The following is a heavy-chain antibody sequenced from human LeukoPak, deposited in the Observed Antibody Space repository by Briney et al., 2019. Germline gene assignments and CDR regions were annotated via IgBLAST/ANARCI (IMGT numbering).Heavy chain of an antibody. CDR2: INHSGST. V-gene: IGHV4-34*01. CDR1: GGSFSGYY. D-gene: IGHD5-24*01. CDR3: ASRAPAGWLQYDY. J-gene: IGHJ4*02. Sequence: SETLSLTCAVYGGSFSGYYWSWIRQPPGKGLEWIGEINHSGSTNYNPSLKGRVTISVDTSKNQFSLKLSSVTAADTAVYYCASRAPAGWLQYDYWGQGTLVTVSS.